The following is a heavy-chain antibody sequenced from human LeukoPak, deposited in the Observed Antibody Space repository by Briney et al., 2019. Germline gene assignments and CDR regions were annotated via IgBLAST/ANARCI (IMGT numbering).Heavy chain of an antibody. CDR1: GFTFSTYN. D-gene: IGHD6-13*01. J-gene: IGHJ4*02. V-gene: IGHV3-48*04. CDR2: ISSSSNTI. Sequence: GGSLRLSCAASGFTFSTYNMNWVRQAPGKGLEWVSYISSSSNTISYADSVKGRFTISRDNAKNSLYLQMNGLRAEDTAVYYCARETIAAAGTKIYFDYWGQGTLVTVSS. CDR3: ARETIAAAGTKIYFDY.